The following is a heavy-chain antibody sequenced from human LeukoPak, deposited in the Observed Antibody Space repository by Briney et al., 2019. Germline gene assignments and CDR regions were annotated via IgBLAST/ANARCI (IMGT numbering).Heavy chain of an antibody. CDR2: IIPIFGTA. J-gene: IGHJ6*03. CDR1: GGTFSSYA. Sequence: SVKVSCKASGGTFSSYAISWVRQAPGQGLEWMGGIIPIFGTANYAQKFQGRVTITADESTSTAYMELSRLRSEDTAVYYCARGEILGVNYYCMDVWGKGTTVTIPS. V-gene: IGHV1-69*13. CDR3: ARGEILGVNYYCMDV. D-gene: IGHD2-8*02.